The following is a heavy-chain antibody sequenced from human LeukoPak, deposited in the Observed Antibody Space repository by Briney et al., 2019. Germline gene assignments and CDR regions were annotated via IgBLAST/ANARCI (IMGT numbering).Heavy chain of an antibody. CDR1: NGSITSDF. Sequence: SETLSLTCSVSNGSITSDFWNWIRQPPGKGLEWIGYVHHSGVTNYNPSFNSRVTMSVDTSKNQFSLKMGSVTDADTAVYYCAREYCNSTKCVVDYFDYWGQGTLVTVSS. CDR3: AREYCNSTKCVVDYFDY. J-gene: IGHJ4*02. D-gene: IGHD2/OR15-2a*01. V-gene: IGHV4-59*12. CDR2: VHHSGVT.